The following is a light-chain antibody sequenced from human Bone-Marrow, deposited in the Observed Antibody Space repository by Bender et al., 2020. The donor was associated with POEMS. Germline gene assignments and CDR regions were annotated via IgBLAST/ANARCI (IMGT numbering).Light chain of an antibody. V-gene: IGLV2-14*03. CDR3: TSYTTVPTLAWL. J-gene: IGLJ3*02. Sequence: QSALTQPASVSGSPGQSISISCSGTNSDVVSWYQHHPGKAPKLLIYDVSDRPSGVSHRFSGSKSGNTASLTISGLQAEDEADYYCTSYTTVPTLAWLFGEGTKVTVL. CDR2: DVS. CDR1: NSDVV.